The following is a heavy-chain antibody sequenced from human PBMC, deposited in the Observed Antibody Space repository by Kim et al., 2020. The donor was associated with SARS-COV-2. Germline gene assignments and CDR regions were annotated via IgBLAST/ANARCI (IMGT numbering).Heavy chain of an antibody. CDR1: GFTFSNAW. CDR3: TTDYARPWFDSSGYYPWDG. CDR2: IKSKTDGGTT. Sequence: GGSLRLSCAASGFTFSNAWMSWVRQAPGKGLEWVGRIKSKTDGGTTDYAAPVKGRFTISRDDSKNTLYLQMNSLKTEDTAVYYCTTDYARPWFDSSGYYPWDGWGQGTLVTVSS. J-gene: IGHJ4*02. D-gene: IGHD3-22*01. V-gene: IGHV3-15*01.